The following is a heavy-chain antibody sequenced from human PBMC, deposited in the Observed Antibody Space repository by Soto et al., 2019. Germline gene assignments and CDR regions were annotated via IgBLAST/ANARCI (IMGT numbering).Heavy chain of an antibody. J-gene: IGHJ4*02. CDR1: VYSISIGYY. V-gene: IGHV4-38-2*02. D-gene: IGHD6-13*01. CDR2: IYYSGST. Sequence: PSESLTLTCVVSVYSISIGYYWGWIRQPPGKGLERIGCIYYSGSTYYNPSLKSRVTISVDTSKNQFSLKLSSVTAADPSMYSCSRDRGSSWSFFDYWGQGTLVTVSS. CDR3: SRDRGSSWSFFDY.